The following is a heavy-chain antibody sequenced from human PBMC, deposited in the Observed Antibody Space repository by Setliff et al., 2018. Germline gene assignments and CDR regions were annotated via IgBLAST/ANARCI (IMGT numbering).Heavy chain of an antibody. CDR3: ACPDILTGPYDY. D-gene: IGHD3-9*01. J-gene: IGHJ4*02. CDR1: GFTFSSYE. Sequence: LRLSCAASGFTFSSYEMNWVRQAPGKGLEWVSYISSSGSTIYYADSVKGRFTISRDNAKNSLYLQMNSLRAEDAAVYYCACPDILTGPYDYWGQGTLVTVSS. CDR2: ISSSGSTI. V-gene: IGHV3-48*03.